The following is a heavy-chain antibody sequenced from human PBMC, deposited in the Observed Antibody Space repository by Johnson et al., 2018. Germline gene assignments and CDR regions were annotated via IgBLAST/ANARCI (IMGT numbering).Heavy chain of an antibody. J-gene: IGHJ6*03. V-gene: IGHV5-51*01. CDR1: GYSFTSYW. CDR3: ARHYGSSSNMDV. Sequence: VQLVQSGAEVKKPGESLKISCKGSGYSFTSYWIGWVSQMPGKGLEWMGIIYPVDSDTRYSPSFQGKVTISADKSISTAHLQWSSPKASDTAMFYRARHYGSSSNMDVRGKGTTVTVSS. D-gene: IGHD6-6*01. CDR2: IYPVDSDT.